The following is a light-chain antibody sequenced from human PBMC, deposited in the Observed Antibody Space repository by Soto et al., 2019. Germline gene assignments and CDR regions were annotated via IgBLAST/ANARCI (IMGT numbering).Light chain of an antibody. Sequence: SYELTQPPSVSVAPGKTAKIACGGDNIGSKSVHWYQQMPGQAPVLVIYYEIDRPSGIPERFSGSNSGNTATLTISRVEAGDEADYYCHVWDSDSDHPVFGGGTKVTVL. V-gene: IGLV3-21*01. CDR2: YEI. CDR3: HVWDSDSDHPV. J-gene: IGLJ2*01. CDR1: NIGSKS.